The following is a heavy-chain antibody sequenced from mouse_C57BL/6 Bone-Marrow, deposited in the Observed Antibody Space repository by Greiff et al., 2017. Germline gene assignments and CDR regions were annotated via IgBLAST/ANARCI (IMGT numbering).Heavy chain of an antibody. CDR3: ARGTTVVARGDY. V-gene: IGHV1-54*01. J-gene: IGHJ2*01. Sequence: QVQLQQSGAELVRPGTSVKVSCKASGYAFTNYLIEWVKQRPGQGLEWIGVINPGSGGTNYNEKFKGKATLTADKSSSTAYMQLSSLTSEDSAVYFCARGTTVVARGDYWGQGTTRTVSS. D-gene: IGHD1-1*01. CDR1: GYAFTNYL. CDR2: INPGSGGT.